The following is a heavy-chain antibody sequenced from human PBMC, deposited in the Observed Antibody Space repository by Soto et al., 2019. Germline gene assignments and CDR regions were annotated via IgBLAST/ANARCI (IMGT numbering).Heavy chain of an antibody. V-gene: IGHV3-23*01. Sequence: GGPLTLSRAASGFNFISYALSWVRQAPGKGLEWVSAISGSGGSTYYADSVKGRFTISRDNSKNTLYLQMNSLRAEDTAVYYCARAYPIAVAGPYVDHWGQGTLVTVSS. D-gene: IGHD6-19*01. J-gene: IGHJ4*02. CDR2: ISGSGGST. CDR3: ARAYPIAVAGPYVDH. CDR1: GFNFISYA.